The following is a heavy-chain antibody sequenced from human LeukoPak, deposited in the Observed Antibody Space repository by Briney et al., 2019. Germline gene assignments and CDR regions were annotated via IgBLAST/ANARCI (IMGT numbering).Heavy chain of an antibody. Sequence: PSETLSLTCAVYGGSFSGYYWSWIRQPPGKGLEWIGEINHSGSTNYNPSLKSRVTISVDTSKNQFSLKLSSVTAADTAVYYCARWFLGSSMDTAMVNDAFDIWGQGTMVTVSS. J-gene: IGHJ3*02. V-gene: IGHV4-34*01. CDR3: ARWFLGSSMDTAMVNDAFDI. CDR1: GGSFSGYY. CDR2: INHSGST. D-gene: IGHD5-18*01.